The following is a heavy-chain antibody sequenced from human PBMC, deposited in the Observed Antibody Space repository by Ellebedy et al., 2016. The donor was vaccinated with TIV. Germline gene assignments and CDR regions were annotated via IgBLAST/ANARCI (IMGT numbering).Heavy chain of an antibody. CDR1: GFTFSSYG. CDR2: IWYDGSNK. V-gene: IGHV3-33*01. J-gene: IGHJ6*02. Sequence: GGSLRLXCAASGFTFSSYGMHWVRQAPGKGLEWVAVIWYDGSNKYYADSVKGRFTISRDNSKNTLYLQMNSLRAEDTAVYYCARETSGHYDFWSGYLRGSYGMDVWGQGTTVTVSS. D-gene: IGHD3-3*01. CDR3: ARETSGHYDFWSGYLRGSYGMDV.